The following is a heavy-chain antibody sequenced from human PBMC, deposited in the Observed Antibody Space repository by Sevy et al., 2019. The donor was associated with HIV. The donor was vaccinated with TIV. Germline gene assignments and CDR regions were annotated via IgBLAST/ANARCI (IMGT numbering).Heavy chain of an antibody. J-gene: IGHJ4*02. CDR2: IQYDGSNK. CDR1: GFSFSSYG. Sequence: GGSLRLSCAASGFSFSSYGMHWVRQAPGKGLEWMSYIQYDGSNKDYADSVKGRFTISRDNSKNTLYLQMNSLRVEERGVFYCVKEGGGGGGDHWGQGTLVTVSS. D-gene: IGHD3-16*01. V-gene: IGHV3-30*02. CDR3: VKEGGGGGGDH.